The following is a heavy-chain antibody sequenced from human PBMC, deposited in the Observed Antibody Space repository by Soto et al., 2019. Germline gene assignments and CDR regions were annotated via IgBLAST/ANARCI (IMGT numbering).Heavy chain of an antibody. V-gene: IGHV1-46*01. CDR3: ANDLNGGDAFDI. J-gene: IGHJ3*02. CDR1: GDTFTLYY. CDR2: VNPSGGST. Sequence: QVQLMQSGAEVKKPGASVTVSCRASGDTFTLYYIHWVRQAPGQGLEWMGIVNPSGGSTSYAQKFQGRVTMTRDTSTSTVYMELSSLRSEDTAVYYFANDLNGGDAFDIWGQGTMVTVSS. D-gene: IGHD1-1*01.